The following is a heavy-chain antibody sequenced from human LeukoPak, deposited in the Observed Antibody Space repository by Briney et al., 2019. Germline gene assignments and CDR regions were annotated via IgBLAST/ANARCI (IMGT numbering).Heavy chain of an antibody. CDR3: ARGRRAYYDSSGYYYEDFDY. CDR2: IIPIFGTA. J-gene: IGHJ4*02. Sequence: ASVKVSCKASGGTFSSYAISWVRQAPRQGLEWMGGIIPIFGTANYAQKFQGRVTITADESTSTAYMELSSLRSEDTAVYYCARGRRAYYDSSGYYYEDFDYWGQGTLVTVSS. V-gene: IGHV1-69*13. CDR1: GGTFSSYA. D-gene: IGHD3-22*01.